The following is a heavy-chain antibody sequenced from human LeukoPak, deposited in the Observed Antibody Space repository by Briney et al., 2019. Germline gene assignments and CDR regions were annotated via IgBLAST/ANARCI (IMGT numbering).Heavy chain of an antibody. Sequence: PGGSLRLSCVASGFTFSDAWMSWARQAPGKGLEWVGRIKSKIDGGTIDYGAPVKGRFTISRDDSRNTLYLQMNSLKTEDTAVYYCTTRRQDGCWGQGTLVTVS. J-gene: IGHJ4*02. CDR2: IKSKIDGGTI. V-gene: IGHV3-15*01. CDR1: GFTFSDAW. D-gene: IGHD6-25*01. CDR3: TTRRQDGC.